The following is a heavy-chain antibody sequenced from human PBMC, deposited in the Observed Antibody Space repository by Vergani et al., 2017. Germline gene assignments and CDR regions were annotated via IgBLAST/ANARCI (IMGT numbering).Heavy chain of an antibody. V-gene: IGHV3-7*04. J-gene: IGHJ4*02. CDR3: ARVTYYYDSSGYYYGDYFDY. CDR2: IKQDGSEK. Sequence: EVQLVESGGGLVQPGGSLRLSCAASGFTFSSYWMSWVRQAPGKGLEWVANIKQDGSEKYYVDSVKGRFTISRDNAKNSLYLQMNSLRDEDTAVYYCARVTYYYDSSGYYYGDYFDYWGQGTLVTVSS. D-gene: IGHD3-22*01. CDR1: GFTFSSYW.